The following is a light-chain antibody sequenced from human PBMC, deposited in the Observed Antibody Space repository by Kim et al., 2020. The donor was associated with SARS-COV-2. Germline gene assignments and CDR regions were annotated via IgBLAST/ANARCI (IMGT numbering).Light chain of an antibody. CDR1: SSDVGTFNY. CDR2: DVN. J-gene: IGLJ1*01. V-gene: IGLV2-14*04. CDR3: SSYATSRSYV. Sequence: GQSITISCTGTSSDVGTFNYVSWYQQYQGKAPKLMIYDVNKRPSGISNRFSGSKSGNTASLTISGLQAEDEADYYCSSYATSRSYVFGTGTKVTVL.